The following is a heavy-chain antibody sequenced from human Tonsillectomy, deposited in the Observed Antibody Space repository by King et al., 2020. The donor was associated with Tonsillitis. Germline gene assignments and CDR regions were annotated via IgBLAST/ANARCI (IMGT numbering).Heavy chain of an antibody. D-gene: IGHD4-17*01. CDR2: INPHSGGT. V-gene: IGHV1-2*04. J-gene: IGHJ3*02. CDR3: AIIYYGDYVLDI. CDR1: GYTFTDYY. Sequence: QLVQSGAEVKKPGASVKVSCNASGYTFTDYYMHWVRQAPGQGLEWVGWINPHSGGTNYAQKFQGCVTMTRDTSISTAYMELSRLRSNDTAVYYCAIIYYGDYVLDIWGQGTMITVSS.